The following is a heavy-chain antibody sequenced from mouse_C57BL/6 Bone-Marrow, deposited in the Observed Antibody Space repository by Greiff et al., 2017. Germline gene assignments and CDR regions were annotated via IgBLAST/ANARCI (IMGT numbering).Heavy chain of an antibody. Sequence: EVKVVESGGGLVQPGGSMKLSCVASGFTFSNYWMNWVRQSPEKGLEWVAQIRLKSDNYATPYAGSVKGRFTISRDDSKSSVYLQMNNLRAEDTGIYYCTGRVTTVVATDWYFDVWGTGTTVTVSS. J-gene: IGHJ1*03. CDR3: TGRVTTVVATDWYFDV. CDR2: IRLKSDNYAT. CDR1: GFTFSNYW. D-gene: IGHD1-1*01. V-gene: IGHV6-3*01.